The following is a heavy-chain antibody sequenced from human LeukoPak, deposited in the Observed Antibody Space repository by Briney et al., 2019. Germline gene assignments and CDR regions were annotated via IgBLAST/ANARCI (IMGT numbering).Heavy chain of an antibody. J-gene: IGHJ4*02. V-gene: IGHV3-23*01. D-gene: IGHD1-1*01. CDR3: ARGVEHFNY. CDR1: GFIFSRYG. Sequence: GGSLRLSCAASGFIFSRYGMSWVRQAPGKGLEWVSAISGSGGTSYYADSVKGRFTISRDNSKNTLYLQMNSLRAEDTAVYYCARGVEHFNYWGQGTLVTVSS. CDR2: ISGSGGTS.